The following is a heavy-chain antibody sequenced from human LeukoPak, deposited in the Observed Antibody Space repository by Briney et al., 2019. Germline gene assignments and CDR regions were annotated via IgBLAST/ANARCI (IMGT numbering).Heavy chain of an antibody. CDR2: INHSGST. D-gene: IGHD5-18*01. CDR1: GGSFSGYY. J-gene: IGHJ4*02. V-gene: IGHV4-34*01. Sequence: SETLSLTCAVYGGSFSGYYWSWIRQPPGKGLEWIGEINHSGSTNYNPSLKSRVTISVDTSKNQFSLKLNSVTAADTAVYYCARRGYSYGLWNYWGQGTLVTVSS. CDR3: ARRGYSYGLWNY.